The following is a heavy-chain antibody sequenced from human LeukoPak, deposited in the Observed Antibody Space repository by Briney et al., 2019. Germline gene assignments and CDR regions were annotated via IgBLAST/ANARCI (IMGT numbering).Heavy chain of an antibody. CDR3: TRDPTIVLDY. Sequence: GRSLRLSCTASGFTFGDYAMSWVRQAPGKGLEWVGFIRSKAYGGTTEYAASVKGRFTISRDDSKSIAYLQMNSLKTEDTAVYYCTRDPTIVLDYWGQGTLVTVSS. CDR2: IRSKAYGGTT. V-gene: IGHV3-49*04. D-gene: IGHD1-26*01. CDR1: GFTFGDYA. J-gene: IGHJ4*02.